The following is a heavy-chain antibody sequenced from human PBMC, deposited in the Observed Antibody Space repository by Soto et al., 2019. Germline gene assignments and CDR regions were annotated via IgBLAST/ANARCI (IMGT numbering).Heavy chain of an antibody. CDR3: ARYPRHCSSTSCYYYYGMDV. J-gene: IGHJ6*02. Sequence: GASVKVSCKASGGTFSSYAISWVPQAPGQGLEWMGGIIPIFGTANYAQKFQGRVTITADESTSTAYMELSSLRSEDTAVYYCARYPRHCSSTSCYYYYGMDVWGQGTTVTVS. CDR1: GGTFSSYA. D-gene: IGHD2-2*01. V-gene: IGHV1-69*13. CDR2: IIPIFGTA.